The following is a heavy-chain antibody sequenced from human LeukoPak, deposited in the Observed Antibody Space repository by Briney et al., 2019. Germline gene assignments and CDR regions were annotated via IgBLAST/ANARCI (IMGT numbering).Heavy chain of an antibody. Sequence: ASVKVSCKASGYTFTGYYMHWVRQAPGQGLEWMGWINPNSGGTNYAQKFQGWVTMTRDTSISTAYMELSSLRSEDTAVYYCATPLFTMALVGMDVWGQGTTVTVSS. CDR3: ATPLFTMALVGMDV. CDR1: GYTFTGYY. V-gene: IGHV1-2*04. CDR2: INPNSGGT. D-gene: IGHD3-10*01. J-gene: IGHJ6*02.